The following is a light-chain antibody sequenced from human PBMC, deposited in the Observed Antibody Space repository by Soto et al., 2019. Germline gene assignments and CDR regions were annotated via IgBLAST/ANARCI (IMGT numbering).Light chain of an antibody. Sequence: DIQMSNSPSTLSASVGDRVTITCRASQSISSWLAWYQQKPGKAPKLLIYKASSLESGVPSRFSGSGSGTEFTLTISSLQPDDFAPYYCQQYTSYSGTFGQGTNVDI. CDR3: QQYTSYSGT. CDR1: QSISSW. V-gene: IGKV1-5*03. J-gene: IGKJ1*01. CDR2: KAS.